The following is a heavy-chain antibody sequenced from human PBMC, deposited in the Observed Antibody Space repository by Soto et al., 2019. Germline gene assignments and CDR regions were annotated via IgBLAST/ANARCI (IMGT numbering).Heavy chain of an antibody. CDR1: GASISSGGYY. D-gene: IGHD3-9*01. Sequence: QVQLQESGPGLVRPSETLSLSCTVSGASISSGGYYWSWIRQHPEKGVEWLGCIYYRWTTSYNPSFNSRVAISIDTSKNQFSLKLTSVTAAATVIYYCARSRNYEILTGLDGFDPWGQGTLVTVSS. CDR3: ARSRNYEILTGLDGFDP. V-gene: IGHV4-31*03. J-gene: IGHJ5*02. CDR2: IYYRWTT.